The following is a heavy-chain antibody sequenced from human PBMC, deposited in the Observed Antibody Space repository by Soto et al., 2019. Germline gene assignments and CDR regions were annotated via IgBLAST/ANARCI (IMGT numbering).Heavy chain of an antibody. CDR1: GDSISSADYY. D-gene: IGHD1-1*01. CDR3: ARDLWVEPELYYYGMDV. J-gene: IGHJ6*02. Sequence: SETLSLTCTVSGDSISSADYYWGWIRQTPGKGLEWIGHIFYSGTTYYNPSLKSRLTISVDTSKNHLSLRLTSVTAADTAVYYCARDLWVEPELYYYGMDVWGQGTTVTVSS. CDR2: IFYSGTT. V-gene: IGHV4-30-4*01.